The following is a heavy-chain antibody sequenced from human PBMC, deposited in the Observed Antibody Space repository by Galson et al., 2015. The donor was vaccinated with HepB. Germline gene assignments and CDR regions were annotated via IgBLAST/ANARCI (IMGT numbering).Heavy chain of an antibody. CDR1: GFDFSRSG. CDR3: AKDPGRAVITSSKWFDP. V-gene: IGHV3-30*18. D-gene: IGHD4-23*01. CDR2: ISYDGDNK. Sequence: SLRLSCAASGFDFSRSGMHWVRQAPGKGLEWVAVISYDGDNKEYAESVKGRFTISRDNFKNTLYLEMNNLRKADTAMYYCAKDPGRAVITSSKWFDPWGQGALVTASS. J-gene: IGHJ5*02.